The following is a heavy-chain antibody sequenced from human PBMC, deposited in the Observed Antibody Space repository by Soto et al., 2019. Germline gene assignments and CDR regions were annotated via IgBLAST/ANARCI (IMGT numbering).Heavy chain of an antibody. D-gene: IGHD2-8*02. Sequence: GGSLRLSCVASGFSVDNIFMSWVRQAPGKGLQWVSTISDDGRTYYADSVKGRFSLSRDKSRNTLYLQMNRLRVEDTAVYYCSRDHSSGGYDYRGQGSLVTVSS. CDR3: SRDHSSGGYDY. J-gene: IGHJ4*02. CDR2: ISDDGRT. CDR1: GFSVDNIF. V-gene: IGHV3-53*01.